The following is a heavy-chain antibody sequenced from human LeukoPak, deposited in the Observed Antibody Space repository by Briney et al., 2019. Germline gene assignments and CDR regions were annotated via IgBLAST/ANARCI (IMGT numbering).Heavy chain of an antibody. J-gene: IGHJ5*02. CDR2: ISTDARHK. CDR1: GFTFSNHH. D-gene: IGHD2-21*02. CDR3: AKEGGGDCYYCS. Sequence: PGGSLRLSCAASGFTFSNHHMHWVRQAPGKGLEWVADISTDARHKYYADSVKGRFTISRDNSQNTLYLQMDSLRTEGMAVYYCAKEGGGDCYYCSWGQGTLVTVSS. V-gene: IGHV3-30*04.